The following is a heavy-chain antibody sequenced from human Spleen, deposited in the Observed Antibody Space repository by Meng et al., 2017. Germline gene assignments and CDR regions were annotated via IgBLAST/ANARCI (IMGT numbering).Heavy chain of an antibody. CDR3: ARKAGNCISTTCYSLDY. D-gene: IGHD2-2*01. CDR1: GGIFSNYV. J-gene: IGHJ4*02. V-gene: IGHV1-69*13. Sequence: SVKVSCKALGGIFSNYVIGWVRQAPGQGLEWMGGINAVFGTTNYAQKFQDRVTITSDESTSTVYMELTRLTSEHTAVYFCARKAGNCISTTCYSLDYWGQGTLVTVSS. CDR2: INAVFGTT.